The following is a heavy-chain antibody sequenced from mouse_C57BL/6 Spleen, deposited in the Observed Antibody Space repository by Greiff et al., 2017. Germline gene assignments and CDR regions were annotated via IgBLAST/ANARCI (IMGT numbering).Heavy chain of an antibody. CDR3: ARGVYSYGSSYEAMDY. Sequence: QVQLKQSGAELARPGASVKLSCKASGYTFTSYGISWVKQRPGQGLEWIGEIYPRSGNTYYNEKFKGKATLTADKASSTAYMELRSLTSEDSAVYFCARGVYSYGSSYEAMDYWGQGTSVTVSS. CDR2: IYPRSGNT. J-gene: IGHJ4*01. V-gene: IGHV1-81*01. CDR1: GYTFTSYG. D-gene: IGHD1-1*01.